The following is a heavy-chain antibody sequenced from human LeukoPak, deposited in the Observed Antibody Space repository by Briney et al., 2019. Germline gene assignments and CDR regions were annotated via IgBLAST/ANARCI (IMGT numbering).Heavy chain of an antibody. CDR1: GYTFTSYD. Sequence: ASVKVSCKASGYTFTSYDINWVRQATGQGLEWMGWMNPNSGNTGYAQKFQGRVTMTRSTSISTAYMELSSLRSEDTAVYYCARGRRDYGGKPLSYWGQGTLVTVSS. CDR2: MNPNSGNT. D-gene: IGHD4-23*01. CDR3: ARGRRDYGGKPLSY. V-gene: IGHV1-8*01. J-gene: IGHJ4*02.